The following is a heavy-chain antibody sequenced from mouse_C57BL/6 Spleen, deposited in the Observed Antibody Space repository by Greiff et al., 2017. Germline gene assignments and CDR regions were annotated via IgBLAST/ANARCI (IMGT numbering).Heavy chain of an antibody. V-gene: IGHV1-80*01. CDR2: IYPGDGDT. J-gene: IGHJ2*01. Sequence: VQLQESGAELVKPGASVKISCKASGYAFSSYWMNWVKQRPGKCLEWIGQIYPGDGDTNYNGKFKGKATLTADKSSSTAYMQLSSLTSEDSAVYFCARNGAYYSNYGFFDYWGQGTTLTVSS. CDR3: ARNGAYYSNYGFFDY. CDR1: GYAFSSYW. D-gene: IGHD2-5*01.